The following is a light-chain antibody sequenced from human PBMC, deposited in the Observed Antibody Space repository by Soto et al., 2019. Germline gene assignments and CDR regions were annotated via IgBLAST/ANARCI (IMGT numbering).Light chain of an antibody. Sequence: QSVPTQAPSASGTPGQRVTISCSGSSSNIGTNTVNWYQQLPGTAPKLLIYHDNQRPSGVPDRVSGSKSDTSASLAISRLQSDDEAYYYCAAWDGSLKGVVFGGGTELTV. CDR1: SSNIGTNT. J-gene: IGLJ2*01. CDR3: AAWDGSLKGVV. CDR2: HDN. V-gene: IGLV1-44*01.